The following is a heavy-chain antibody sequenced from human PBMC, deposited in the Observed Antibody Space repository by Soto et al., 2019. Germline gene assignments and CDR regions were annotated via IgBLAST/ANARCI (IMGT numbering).Heavy chain of an antibody. CDR1: GFIFAKYG. CDR3: ATARGANDWAHYYGLDV. J-gene: IGHJ6*02. V-gene: IGHV3-30*03. CDR2: ITYEGSNK. D-gene: IGHD1-1*01. Sequence: QEQLVESGGGVVQPGRSLRLSCAASGFIFAKYGRHWVRQAPGKGLEWVALITYEGSNKYYADAVKGRYTISRDNAKDMAYLQMDSMRGEDTAVYYCATARGANDWAHYYGLDVWCQGTTVTVSS.